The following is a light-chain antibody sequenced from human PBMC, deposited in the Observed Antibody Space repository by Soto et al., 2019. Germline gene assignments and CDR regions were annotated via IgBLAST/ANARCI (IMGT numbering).Light chain of an antibody. V-gene: IGLV4-60*02. CDR3: ETWYSNTHKV. Sequence: QPVLTQSSSASASLGSSVKLTCILSSGHSTYIIAWHQQQPGKAPRFLMTLDRSGSYTRGSGVPDRFSGSSSGADRYLTISNLQFDDEGDYYCETWYSNTHKVFGGGTKLTVL. J-gene: IGLJ3*02. CDR2: LDRSGSY. CDR1: SGHSTYI.